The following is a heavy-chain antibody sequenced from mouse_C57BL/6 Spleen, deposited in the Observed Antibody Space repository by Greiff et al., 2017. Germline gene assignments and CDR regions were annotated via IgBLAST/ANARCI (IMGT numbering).Heavy chain of an antibody. V-gene: IGHV1-69*01. CDR1: GYTFTSYW. Sequence: QVQLQQPGAELVMPGASVKLSCKASGYTFTSYWMHWVKQRPGQGLEWIGEIDPSDSYTNYNQKFKGKSTLTVDKSSSTAYMQLSSLTSEDSAVYCCASGSGYGGAWFAYWGQGTLVTVSA. CDR2: IDPSDSYT. CDR3: ASGSGYGGAWFAY. D-gene: IGHD3-2*02. J-gene: IGHJ3*01.